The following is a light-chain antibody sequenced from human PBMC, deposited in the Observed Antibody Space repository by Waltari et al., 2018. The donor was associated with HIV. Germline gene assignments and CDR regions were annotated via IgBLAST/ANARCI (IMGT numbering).Light chain of an antibody. Sequence: QSVLTQPPSVSGAPGQSVTISCTGGNSNIGADYAVHWYRQLPATAPKLLIYDNNNRPSGVPDRFSGSKSGTSASLAITGLQAEDEADYYCQSYDSGLGGVFGGGTKLIVL. V-gene: IGLV1-40*01. J-gene: IGLJ2*01. CDR2: DNN. CDR3: QSYDSGLGGV. CDR1: NSNIGADYA.